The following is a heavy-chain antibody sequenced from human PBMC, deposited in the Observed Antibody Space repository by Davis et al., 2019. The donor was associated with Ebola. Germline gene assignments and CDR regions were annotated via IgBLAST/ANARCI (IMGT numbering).Heavy chain of an antibody. CDR1: GGFYSDYY. D-gene: IGHD2-15*01. V-gene: IGHV4-34*01. Sequence: PSETLSLTCAVYGGFYSDYYCGWIRQPPGKGLEWIGQIHHSGSTNYNPSLKSRVTISVDTSNNQFSVRLTSVTAADTAVYYCARERIAARVPDVWGQGTTVTVS. CDR2: IHHSGST. CDR3: ARERIAARVPDV. J-gene: IGHJ6*02.